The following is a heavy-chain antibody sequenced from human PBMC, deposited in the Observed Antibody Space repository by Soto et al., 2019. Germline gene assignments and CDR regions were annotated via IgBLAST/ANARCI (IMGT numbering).Heavy chain of an antibody. J-gene: IGHJ4*02. CDR2: INPSGGST. CDR3: ARGETDYDILTGYSGFDY. V-gene: IGHV1-46*03. CDR1: GYTFTIYY. D-gene: IGHD3-9*01. Sequence: ASGKVSCKASGYTFTIYYMHWVRQAPGQGLEWMGIINPSGGSTSYAQKFQGRVTMTRDTSTSTVYMELSSLRSEDTAVYYCARGETDYDILTGYSGFDYWGQGTLVTVSS.